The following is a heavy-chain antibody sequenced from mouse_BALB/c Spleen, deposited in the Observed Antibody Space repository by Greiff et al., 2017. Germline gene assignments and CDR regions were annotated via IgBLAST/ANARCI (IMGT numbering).Heavy chain of an antibody. Sequence: VQLQQSGPELVKPGASVKIPCKASGYTFTDYNMDWVKQSHGKSLEWIGDINPNNGGTIYNQKFKGKATLTVDKSSSTAYMELRSLTSEDTAVYYCARYDGYFHYYAMDYWGQGTSVTVSS. V-gene: IGHV1-18*01. D-gene: IGHD2-3*01. CDR1: GYTFTDYN. CDR2: INPNNGGT. J-gene: IGHJ4*01. CDR3: ARYDGYFHYYAMDY.